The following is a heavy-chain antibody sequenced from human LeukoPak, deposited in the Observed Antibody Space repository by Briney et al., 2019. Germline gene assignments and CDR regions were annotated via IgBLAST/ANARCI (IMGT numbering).Heavy chain of an antibody. D-gene: IGHD6-13*01. V-gene: IGHV3-53*01. CDR1: GFTVSSNY. CDR2: IYSGGNT. CDR3: ARTDYGSSWDYFYYMDV. Sequence: GGSLRLSCAASGFTVSSNYMSWVRQAPGKGLEWVSVIYSGGNTYYADSVKGRFVISRDNSKNTLYLQMNSLRAEDTAVYYCARTDYGSSWDYFYYMDVWGKGTTVTVSS. J-gene: IGHJ6*03.